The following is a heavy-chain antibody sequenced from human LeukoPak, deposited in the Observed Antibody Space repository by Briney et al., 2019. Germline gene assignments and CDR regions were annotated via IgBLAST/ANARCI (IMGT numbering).Heavy chain of an antibody. CDR1: GYSFTSYW. D-gene: IGHD6-13*01. Sequence: GESLKISCKGSGYSFTSYWIGWVRQMPGKGLEWMGIIYPGDSDTRYSPSFQGQVTISADKSISTAYLQWSSLKPSDTAMYYCARPTRGVAAPFDSWGQGTLVTVSS. V-gene: IGHV5-51*01. CDR2: IYPGDSDT. CDR3: ARPTRGVAAPFDS. J-gene: IGHJ4*02.